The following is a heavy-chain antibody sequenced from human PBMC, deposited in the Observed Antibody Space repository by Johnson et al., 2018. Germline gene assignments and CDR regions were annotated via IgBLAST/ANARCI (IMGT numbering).Heavy chain of an antibody. CDR3: ARASHSNNWYHYGLDV. V-gene: IGHV1-46*01. CDR2: INPSGDGT. D-gene: IGHD6-13*01. Sequence: QVQLRESGAEVKKPGVSVKVSCKASGYTFTSFHVHWVRQAPGQGLEWMGIINPSGDGTTYSQKFQGRVTVTRDTSTGTVQMEVNSLGSEDPAVYYCARASHSNNWYHYGLDVWGQGTTVTVSS. CDR1: GYTFTSFH. J-gene: IGHJ6*02.